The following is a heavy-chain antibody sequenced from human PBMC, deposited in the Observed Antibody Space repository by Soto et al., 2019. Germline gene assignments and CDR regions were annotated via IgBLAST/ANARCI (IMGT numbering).Heavy chain of an antibody. CDR3: VTELHISDWC. V-gene: IGHV3-64D*06. CDR1: GFPFSTYS. CDR2: IGPNGNGP. Sequence: HPGGSLRLSCSASGFPFSTYSMYWVRQTPGKGLEYVSAIGPNGNGPYYADSVKGRFTISRDNSENKLYLQMTSLRVEDSAPYYCVTELHISDWCWGRGTLVTVSS. J-gene: IGHJ4*02. D-gene: IGHD2-21*01.